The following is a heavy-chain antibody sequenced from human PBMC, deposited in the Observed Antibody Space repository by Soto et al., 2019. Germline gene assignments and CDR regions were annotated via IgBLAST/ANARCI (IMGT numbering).Heavy chain of an antibody. Sequence: LGESLTIYCKGSGYSFTTFWIAWVRQMPGKGLEWMGIVYPGDSDAKYSPSFQGQVTISADKSINTAYLQWNSLKASDTAMYYCARRFCTRGSCYFDFWGQGTLVTVSS. J-gene: IGHJ4*02. CDR3: ARRFCTRGSCYFDF. D-gene: IGHD2-15*01. V-gene: IGHV5-51*01. CDR2: VYPGDSDA. CDR1: GYSFTTFW.